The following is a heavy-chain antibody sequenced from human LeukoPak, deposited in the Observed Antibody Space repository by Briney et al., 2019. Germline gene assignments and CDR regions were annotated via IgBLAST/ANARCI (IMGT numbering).Heavy chain of an antibody. CDR2: IWYDGSNK. V-gene: IGHV3-33*06. J-gene: IGHJ3*01. CDR3: AKDLLSGELGN. D-gene: IGHD7-27*01. CDR1: GFTFSSYG. Sequence: GRSLRLSCAASGFTFSSYGMHWVRQAPGKELEWVAVIWYDGSNKYYADSVKGRFTISRDNSKNTLYLQMNSLRAEDTAVYYCAKDLLSGELGNWGQGTMVTVPS.